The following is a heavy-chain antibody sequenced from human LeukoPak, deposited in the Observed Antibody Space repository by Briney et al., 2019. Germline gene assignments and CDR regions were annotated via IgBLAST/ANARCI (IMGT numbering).Heavy chain of an antibody. CDR3: ARGLRIAVAGSGTLGY. J-gene: IGHJ4*02. CDR1: GYTFTSYD. Sequence: GASVKVCCKASGYTFTSYDINWVRQATGQGLEWMGWMNPNSGNTGYAQKFQGRVTMTRITSISTAYMELSSLRSEDTAVYYCARGLRIAVAGSGTLGYWGQGTLVTVSS. D-gene: IGHD6-19*01. V-gene: IGHV1-8*01. CDR2: MNPNSGNT.